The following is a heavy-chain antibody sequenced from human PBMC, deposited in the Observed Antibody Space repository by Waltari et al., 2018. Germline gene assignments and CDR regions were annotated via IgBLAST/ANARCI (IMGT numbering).Heavy chain of an antibody. V-gene: IGHV3-11*06. D-gene: IGHD3-9*01. J-gene: IGHJ5*02. CDR1: GFTFNTYY. CDR2: ISSNGGYA. Sequence: QVQLVESGGGVVRPGGSVRLSCAAAGFTFNTYYMGWIRQPPGKGPGLVGYISSNGGYAVYADSVKGRFTISRDNGQKSLFLQVTSLRVDDTGVYYCARVASIFRVGWFDPWGLGTLVTVSS. CDR3: ARVASIFRVGWFDP.